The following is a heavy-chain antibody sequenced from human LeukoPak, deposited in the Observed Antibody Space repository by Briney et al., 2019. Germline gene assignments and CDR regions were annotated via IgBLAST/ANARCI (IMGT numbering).Heavy chain of an antibody. CDR3: ATSRVPWGLDV. J-gene: IGHJ6*02. CDR2: IKEDGSEK. CDR1: GFTFSKYW. D-gene: IGHD5-24*01. Sequence: GGSLRLSCAASGFTFSKYWMLWVSQAPEKGLEFVANIKEDGSEKHYVDSVKGRFTISRDNAKNSLYLQMNSLRAEDTALYYCATSRVPWGLDVWGQGTTVTVSS. V-gene: IGHV3-7*01.